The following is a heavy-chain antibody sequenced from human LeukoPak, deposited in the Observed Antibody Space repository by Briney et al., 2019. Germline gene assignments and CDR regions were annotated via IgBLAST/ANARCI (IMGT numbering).Heavy chain of an antibody. D-gene: IGHD3-22*01. J-gene: IGHJ4*02. CDR1: GFTFSSYE. CDR2: ISSSGSTI. CDR3: ARHSDSSVYVENPIDY. Sequence: PGGSLRLSCAASGFTFSSYEMNWVRQAPGKGLEWVSYISSSGSTIYYADSVKGRFTISRDNAKNSLYLQMNSLRAEDTAVYYCARHSDSSVYVENPIDYWGQGTLVTVSS. V-gene: IGHV3-48*03.